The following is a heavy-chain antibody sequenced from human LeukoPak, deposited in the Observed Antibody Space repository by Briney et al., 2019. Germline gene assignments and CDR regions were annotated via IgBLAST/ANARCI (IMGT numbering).Heavy chain of an antibody. Sequence: GGSLRLSCAASGFTFSSYAMTWVRQAPGKGLEWVSVIGTPDGNEHYADSVRGRFTISRDNSRSMLYLQMNSLRAEDTAVYYCARVALFVGDYAHYFDYWGQGTLVTVSS. J-gene: IGHJ4*02. CDR3: ARVALFVGDYAHYFDY. CDR1: GFTFSSYA. CDR2: IGTPDGNE. V-gene: IGHV3-23*01. D-gene: IGHD4-17*01.